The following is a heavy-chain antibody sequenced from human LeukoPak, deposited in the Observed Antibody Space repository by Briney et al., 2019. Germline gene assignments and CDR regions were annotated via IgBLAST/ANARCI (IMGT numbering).Heavy chain of an antibody. CDR1: GYTFTSYA. CDR3: ARGNPFLNYVFDY. D-gene: IGHD1-7*01. V-gene: IGHV7-4-1*02. J-gene: IGHJ4*02. Sequence: ASVKVSFKASGYTFTSYAMNWVRQAPGQGLEWMGWINTNTGNPTYAQGFAGRFVFSLDTSVSTAYLQISSLKAEDTAVYYCARGNPFLNYVFDYWGQGTLVTVSS. CDR2: INTNTGNP.